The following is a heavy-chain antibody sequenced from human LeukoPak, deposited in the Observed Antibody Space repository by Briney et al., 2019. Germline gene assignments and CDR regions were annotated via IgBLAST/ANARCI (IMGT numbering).Heavy chain of an antibody. CDR2: IYYSGST. D-gene: IGHD6-13*01. CDR1: GGSISSYY. V-gene: IGHV4-59*12. Sequence: SETLSLTCTVSGGSISSYYWSWIRQPPGKGLEWIGYIYYSGSTNYNPSLKSRVTISVDTSKNQFSLKLSSVTAADTAVYYCAKVTAAAGEDYWGQGTLVTVSS. J-gene: IGHJ4*02. CDR3: AKVTAAAGEDY.